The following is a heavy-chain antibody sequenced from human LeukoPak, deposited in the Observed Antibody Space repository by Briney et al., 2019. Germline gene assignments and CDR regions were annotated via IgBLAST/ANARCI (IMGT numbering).Heavy chain of an antibody. CDR3: ARDTVPSFGWFDP. Sequence: GGSLRLSCVVSGFTFSSSWMSWVRQAPGKGLGWVANIRQDGSEEYYVDSVKGRFSISRDNAKNSLYLQMNSLRAEDTAVYYCARDTVPSFGWFDPWGQGTLVTVSS. D-gene: IGHD3-3*01. CDR1: GFTFSSSW. V-gene: IGHV3-7*01. J-gene: IGHJ5*02. CDR2: IRQDGSEE.